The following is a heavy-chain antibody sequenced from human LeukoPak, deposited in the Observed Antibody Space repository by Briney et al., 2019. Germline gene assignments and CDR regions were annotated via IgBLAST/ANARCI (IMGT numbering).Heavy chain of an antibody. CDR1: GLTFSIYS. J-gene: IGHJ5*02. D-gene: IGHD1-26*01. V-gene: IGHV3-21*01. CDR2: ISSSSSYI. CDR3: ARDTSGSYYNWFDP. Sequence: GGSLRLSCAASGLTFSIYSMNWVRQAPGKGLEWVSSISSSSSYIYYADSVKGRFTISRDNAKNSLYLQMNSLRAEDTAVYYCARDTSGSYYNWFDPWGQGTLVTVSS.